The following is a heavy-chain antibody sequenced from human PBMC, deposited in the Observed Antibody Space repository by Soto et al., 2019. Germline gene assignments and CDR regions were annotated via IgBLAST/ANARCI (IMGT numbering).Heavy chain of an antibody. D-gene: IGHD2-2*01. CDR2: IYYSGST. CDR3: ARDLVVVVPAAIHHAFDI. Sequence: QVQLQESGPGLVKPSQTLSLTCTVSGGSISSGGYYWSWIRQHPGKGLEWIGYIYYSGSTYYNPSLKSRVTRSVDASKNQFALKLSSVTAADRAVYYCARDLVVVVPAAIHHAFDIWGQGTMVTVSS. V-gene: IGHV4-31*03. CDR1: GGSISSGGYY. J-gene: IGHJ3*02.